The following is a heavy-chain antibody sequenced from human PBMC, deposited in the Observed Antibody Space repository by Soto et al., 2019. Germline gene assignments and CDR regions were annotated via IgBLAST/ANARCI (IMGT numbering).Heavy chain of an antibody. CDR2: IYYSGST. CDR1: GGSINSGGYY. V-gene: IGHV4-31*03. Sequence: QVQLQESGPGLVKPSQTLSLTCTVSGGSINSGGYYWSWIRQYPGKGLECIGYIYYSGSTYYNPSLKSRVTISVDTSKNQFSLKLSSVTAADTAVYFCERERRNSRQNNWFDPWGQGTLVTVSS. D-gene: IGHD6-25*01. J-gene: IGHJ5*02. CDR3: ERERRNSRQNNWFDP.